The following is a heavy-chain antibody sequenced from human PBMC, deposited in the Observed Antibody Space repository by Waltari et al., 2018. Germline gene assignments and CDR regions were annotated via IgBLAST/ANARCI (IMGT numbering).Heavy chain of an antibody. V-gene: IGHV3-72*01. CDR3: ARDSDGDSNLDY. CDR2: SRKKGRNDIT. Sequence: EVQLVESGGNLVQPGGSLRLSCAASGFLFSAYGMDWVRQAPEKGRGGVGRSRKKGRNDITEYAASVKGRFIISRDASKNSLYLQMNSLKTEDTAVYYCARDSDGDSNLDYWGQGTLVAVSS. D-gene: IGHD2-21*02. CDR1: GFLFSAYG. J-gene: IGHJ4*02.